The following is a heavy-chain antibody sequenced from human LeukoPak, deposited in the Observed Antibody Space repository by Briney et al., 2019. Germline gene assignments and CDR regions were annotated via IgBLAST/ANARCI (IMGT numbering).Heavy chain of an antibody. V-gene: IGHV4-39*07. CDR2: IYHSGST. CDR3: ARGGYYGATGSYFDY. CDR1: GGSISSGGYY. Sequence: SQTLSLTCTVSGGSISSGGYYWGWIRQPPGKGLEWIGSIYHSGSTYYNPSLKSRVTISVDTSKNQFSLKLSSVTAADTAVYYCARGGYYGATGSYFDYWGQGTLVTVSS. J-gene: IGHJ4*02. D-gene: IGHD4-17*01.